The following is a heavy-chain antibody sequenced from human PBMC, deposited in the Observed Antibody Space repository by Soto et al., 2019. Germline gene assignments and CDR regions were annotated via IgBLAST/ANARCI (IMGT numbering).Heavy chain of an antibody. Sequence: PSETLSLTCTVSGGSISTGGYYWSWIRQRPGRGLEWLGYIYYSGSPYYNPSLKSRVTISVDTSNNQFSLNLRSVTAADTAVYYCAGGALYCSGGSCYPEYYYYGLDVWGQGTTVTVSS. J-gene: IGHJ6*02. CDR1: GGSISTGGYY. CDR3: AGGALYCSGGSCYPEYYYYGLDV. V-gene: IGHV4-31*03. D-gene: IGHD2-15*01. CDR2: IYYSGSP.